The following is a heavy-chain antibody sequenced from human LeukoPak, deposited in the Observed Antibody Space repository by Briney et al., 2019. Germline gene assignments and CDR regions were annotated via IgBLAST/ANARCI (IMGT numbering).Heavy chain of an antibody. J-gene: IGHJ4*02. D-gene: IGHD1-26*01. CDR2: IYGGGST. CDR3: ARDAVGATPSAY. V-gene: IGHV3-66*01. Sequence: AGRSLRLSCAASGFTVRSNYMSWVRQAPGKGLEWVSVIYGGGSTDYADSVKGRFTISRDNSKNTLYLQMNSLRAEDTAVYYCARDAVGATPSAYWGQGTLVTVSS. CDR1: GFTVRSNY.